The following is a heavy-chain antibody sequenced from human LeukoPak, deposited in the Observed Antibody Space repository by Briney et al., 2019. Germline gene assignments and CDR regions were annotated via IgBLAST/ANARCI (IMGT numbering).Heavy chain of an antibody. CDR1: GYTFTGYY. CDR2: IIPMFGTP. D-gene: IGHD5-18*01. Sequence: SVKVSCKASGYTFTGYYMHWVRQAPGQGLEWMGGIIPMFGTPNNAQKFQGRVTITSDKSTSTAYMELSSLRSEDTAVYYSARGSEYSYGYALNYWGQGTLVTVSS. V-gene: IGHV1-69*06. CDR3: ARGSEYSYGYALNY. J-gene: IGHJ4*02.